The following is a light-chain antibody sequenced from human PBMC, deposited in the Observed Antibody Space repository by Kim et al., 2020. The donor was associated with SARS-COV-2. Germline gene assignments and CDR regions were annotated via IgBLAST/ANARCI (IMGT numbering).Light chain of an antibody. Sequence: QSALTQPPSVSGSPGQSVTISCTGTSSDVGDYNRLSWYQQSPGTAPKLIIYEVTHRPSGVPDRFSGSKSGNTASLTISGLQAEDEADYYCNSWTSSNTFVFGTGTKVTV. CDR3: NSWTSSNTFV. CDR2: EVT. J-gene: IGLJ1*01. CDR1: SSDVGDYNR. V-gene: IGLV2-18*02.